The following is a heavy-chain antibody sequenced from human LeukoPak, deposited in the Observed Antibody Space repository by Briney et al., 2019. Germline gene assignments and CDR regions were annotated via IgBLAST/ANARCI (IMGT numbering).Heavy chain of an antibody. Sequence: GAIVKISCKVSGYTFTDYYMHWVQQAPGKGLEWMGLVDPEDGETIYAEKFQGRVTITADTSTDTAYMELSSLRSEDTAVYYCATDMIAVAAKEMDYWGQGTLVTVSS. CDR2: VDPEDGET. J-gene: IGHJ4*02. CDR1: GYTFTDYY. CDR3: ATDMIAVAAKEMDY. D-gene: IGHD6-19*01. V-gene: IGHV1-69-2*01.